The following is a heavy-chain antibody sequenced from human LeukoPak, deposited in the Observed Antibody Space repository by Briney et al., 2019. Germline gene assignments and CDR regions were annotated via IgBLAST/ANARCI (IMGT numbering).Heavy chain of an antibody. CDR1: GGSISSYY. CDR2: IYYSGST. J-gene: IGHJ4*02. Sequence: SETLSLTCTVSGGSISSYYWSWIQQPPGKGLEWIGYIYYSGSTNYNPSLKSRVTISVDTSKNQFSLKLSSVTAADTAVYYCARTARDYDSSGYYHLNWGQGTLVTVSS. CDR3: ARTARDYDSSGYYHLN. D-gene: IGHD3-22*01. V-gene: IGHV4-59*08.